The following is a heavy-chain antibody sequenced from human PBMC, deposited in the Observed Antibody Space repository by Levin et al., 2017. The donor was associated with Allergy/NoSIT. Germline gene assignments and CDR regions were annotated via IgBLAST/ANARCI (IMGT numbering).Heavy chain of an antibody. CDR2: IYYSGST. J-gene: IGHJ6*03. D-gene: IGHD3-10*01. V-gene: IGHV4-59*08. Sequence: PSETLSLTCTVSGGSISSYFWSWIRQPPGKGLEWIGYIYYSGSTNYNPSLKSRVTISVDTSKNQFSLKLSSVTAADTAMYYCARHPGHYYSSGSLPYYYYMDGWGKGTTVTVSS. CDR1: GGSISSYF. CDR3: ARHPGHYYSSGSLPYYYYMDG.